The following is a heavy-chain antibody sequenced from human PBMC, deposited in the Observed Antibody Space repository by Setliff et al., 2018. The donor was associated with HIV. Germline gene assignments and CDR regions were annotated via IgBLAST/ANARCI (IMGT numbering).Heavy chain of an antibody. CDR3: ARRTIWGDAFDI. CDR1: GYSFSSGFY. D-gene: IGHD3-16*01. CDR2: IFHSGDT. J-gene: IGHJ3*02. Sequence: SETLSLTCTVSGYSFSSGFYWGWFRQPPGKGLEWVGNIFHSGDTDQNPSLKSRVTLSVETSENQFSLRLNSMTAADTAVYYCARRTIWGDAFDIWGQGTMVTVSS. V-gene: IGHV4-38-2*02.